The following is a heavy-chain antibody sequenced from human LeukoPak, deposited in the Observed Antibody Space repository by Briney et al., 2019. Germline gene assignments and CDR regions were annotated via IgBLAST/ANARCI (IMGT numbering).Heavy chain of an antibody. CDR2: IYYSGST. J-gene: IGHJ6*02. D-gene: IGHD3-9*01. V-gene: IGHV4-39*01. CDR3: ARQSSDILTGYYRGPYYYYGMDV. Sequence: SETLSLTCTVSGGSISSSNYYWGWIRQPPGKGLEWIGSIYYSGSTYYNPSLKSGVTISVDTSKNQFSLKLSSVTAADTAAYYCARQSSDILTGYYRGPYYYYGMDVWGQGTTVTVSS. CDR1: GGSISSSNYY.